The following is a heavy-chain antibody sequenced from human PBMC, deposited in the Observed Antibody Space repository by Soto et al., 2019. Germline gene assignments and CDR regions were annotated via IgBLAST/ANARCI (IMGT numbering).Heavy chain of an antibody. CDR1: GGSISSYY. J-gene: IGHJ4*02. CDR2: IYCSGST. V-gene: IGHV4-59*01. Sequence: SETLSLTCTVSGGSISSYYWSWIRQPPGKGLEWIGYIYCSGSTNYNPSLKSRVTISVDTSKNQFSLKLSSVTAADTAVYYCARDLKLGTFDYWGQGTLVTVSS. CDR3: ARDLKLGTFDY. D-gene: IGHD7-27*01.